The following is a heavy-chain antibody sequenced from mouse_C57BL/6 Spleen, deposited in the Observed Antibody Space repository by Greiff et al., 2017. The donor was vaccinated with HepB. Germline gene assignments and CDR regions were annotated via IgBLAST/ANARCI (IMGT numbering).Heavy chain of an antibody. CDR2: IDPEDGDT. CDR3: TTVSSSAWFAY. J-gene: IGHJ3*01. V-gene: IGHV14-1*01. D-gene: IGHD6-2*01. Sequence: VQLQQSGAELVRPGASVKLSCTASGFNIKDYYMHWVKQRPEQGLEWIGRIDPEDGDTEYAPKFQGKATMTADTSSNPAYLQLSSLTSEDTAVYYCTTVSSSAWFAYWGQGTLVTVSA. CDR1: GFNIKDYY.